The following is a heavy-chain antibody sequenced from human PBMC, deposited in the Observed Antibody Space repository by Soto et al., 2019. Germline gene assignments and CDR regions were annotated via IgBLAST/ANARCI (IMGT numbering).Heavy chain of an antibody. CDR2: ISYDGSNK. D-gene: IGHD2-8*01. J-gene: IGHJ6*02. CDR3: ARSPGGYCTNGVCYSGMDV. Sequence: GGSLRLSCAASGFTFSSYAMHWVRQAPGKGLEWVAVISYDGSNKYHADSVKGRFTISRDNSKNTLYLQMNSLRAEDTAVYYCARSPGGYCTNGVCYSGMDVWGQGTTVTVSS. V-gene: IGHV3-30-3*01. CDR1: GFTFSSYA.